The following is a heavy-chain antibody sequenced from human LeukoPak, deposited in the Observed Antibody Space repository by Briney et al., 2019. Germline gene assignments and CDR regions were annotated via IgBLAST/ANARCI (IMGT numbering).Heavy chain of an antibody. Sequence: SVKVSCKASGGTFSSYAISWVRQAPGQGLEWMGGIIPIFGTANYAQKFQGRVTITADESTSTAYMELSSLRSEDTAVYYCARVTSGYENRGIDYWGQGTLVTVSS. CDR3: ARVTSGYENRGIDY. V-gene: IGHV1-69*01. CDR2: IIPIFGTA. CDR1: GGTFSSYA. J-gene: IGHJ4*02. D-gene: IGHD5-12*01.